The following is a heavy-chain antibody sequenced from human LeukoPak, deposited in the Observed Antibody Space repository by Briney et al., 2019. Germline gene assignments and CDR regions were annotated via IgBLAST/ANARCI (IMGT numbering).Heavy chain of an antibody. V-gene: IGHV1-2*02. CDR1: GYTFTGYY. CDR2: INPNSGGT. D-gene: IGHD2-15*01. J-gene: IGHJ5*02. Sequence: GASVKVSCKASGYTFTGYYMHWVRQAPGQGLEWMGWINPNSGGTNYAQKFQGRVTMTRDTSISTAYMELSRLRSDDTAVYYCARSAFEYCSGGSCELYNWFDPWGQGTLVTVSS. CDR3: ARSAFEYCSGGSCELYNWFDP.